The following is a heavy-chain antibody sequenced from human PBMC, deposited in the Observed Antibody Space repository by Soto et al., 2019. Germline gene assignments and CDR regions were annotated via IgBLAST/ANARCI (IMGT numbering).Heavy chain of an antibody. D-gene: IGHD1-26*01. CDR1: GGSISSSTYY. Sequence: SETLSLTCTVSGGSISSSTYYWGWIRQPPGNGLEWIGNIYHSGSTYYNPSLKSRVTISVDTSKNQFSLKLSSVIAADTAVYYCARVSGSYYYGMDVWGQGTKVTVSS. V-gene: IGHV4-39*07. CDR3: ARVSGSYYYGMDV. J-gene: IGHJ6*02. CDR2: IYHSGST.